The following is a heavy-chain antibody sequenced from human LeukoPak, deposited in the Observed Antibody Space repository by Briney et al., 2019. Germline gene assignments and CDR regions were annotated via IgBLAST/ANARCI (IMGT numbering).Heavy chain of an antibody. CDR2: MYCNVNT. J-gene: IGHJ6*02. CDR1: IGSLRNFY. Sequence: LSQTLSLTRTVSIGSLRNFYASWVRHPPRRGREWGGVMYCNVNTNYYPPLKSRVSTAVGTSNNQLALQLSSVAAADTAVYYCARFMPSYYYGGMDVWGRGTTVTVSS. CDR3: ARFMPSYYYGGMDV. V-gene: IGHV4-59*01. D-gene: IGHD2-2*01.